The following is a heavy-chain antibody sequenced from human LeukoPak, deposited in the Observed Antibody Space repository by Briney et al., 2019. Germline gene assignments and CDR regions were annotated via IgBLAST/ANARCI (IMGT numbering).Heavy chain of an antibody. CDR1: GFTFSNYW. V-gene: IGHV3-7*01. J-gene: IGHJ6*03. Sequence: GGSLRLSCAASGFTFSNYWMSWVRQAPGKGLEWVANIRQDGSETYYVDSVRGRFTISRDNSKNTLYLQMNSLRAEDTAVYFCAKGSKAVLFTRDHYMDVWGKGTTVTISS. CDR2: IRQDGSET. CDR3: AKGSKAVLFTRDHYMDV. D-gene: IGHD6-19*01.